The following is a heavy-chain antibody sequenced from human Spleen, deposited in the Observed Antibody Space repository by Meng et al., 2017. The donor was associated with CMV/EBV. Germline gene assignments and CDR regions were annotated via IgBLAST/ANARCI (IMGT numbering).Heavy chain of an antibody. CDR3: ARISCSSSSCFFLYYYGMDV. V-gene: IGHV1-69*10. Sequence: SVKVSCKASGGTFSSYAINWVRQAPRQGLEWMGGIIPILGITNYAQKFQGRVTITADKSTSTAYMELSSLRSEDTAVYYCARISCSSSSCFFLYYYGMDVWGQGTTVTVSS. J-gene: IGHJ6*02. D-gene: IGHD2-2*01. CDR2: IIPILGIT. CDR1: GGTFSSYA.